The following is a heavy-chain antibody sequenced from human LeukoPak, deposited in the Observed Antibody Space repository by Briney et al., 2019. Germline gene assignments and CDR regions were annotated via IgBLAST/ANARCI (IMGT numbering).Heavy chain of an antibody. V-gene: IGHV4-39*07. CDR1: GGSISSSSYY. CDR3: AGDSGYDYSFAY. J-gene: IGHJ4*02. Sequence: SETLPLTCTVSGGSISSSSYYWGWIRQPPGKGLEWIGSMYYSGSTYYNSSLKSRVTISVDTSKNQFSLTLSSVTAADTAVYYCAGDSGYDYSFAYWGQGTLVTVSS. CDR2: MYYSGST. D-gene: IGHD5-12*01.